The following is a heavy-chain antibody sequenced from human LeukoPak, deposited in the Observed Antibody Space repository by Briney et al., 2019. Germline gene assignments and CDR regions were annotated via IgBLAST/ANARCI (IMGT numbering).Heavy chain of an antibody. Sequence: GGSLRLSCAASGFTFSNACMSWVRQAPGKRLEWVSTITGSDDATYYADSVKGRSTISRDFSRNTVGLQMNSLRTEDTAIYYCAKGPQLYSGYHPDYWGQGTLVTVSS. J-gene: IGHJ4*02. V-gene: IGHV3-23*01. CDR2: ITGSDDAT. CDR1: GFTFSNAC. CDR3: AKGPQLYSGYHPDY. D-gene: IGHD5-12*01.